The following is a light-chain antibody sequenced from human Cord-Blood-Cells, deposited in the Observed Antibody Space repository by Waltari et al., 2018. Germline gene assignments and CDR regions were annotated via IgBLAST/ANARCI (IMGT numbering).Light chain of an antibody. V-gene: IGLV2-14*01. J-gene: IGLJ3*02. CDR2: DVS. CDR3: SSYTSSSTLV. CDR1: SSDVGGYNY. Sequence: QSALTQPASVSGSPGQSITISCTGTSSDVGGYNYVSWYQQHPGKAPKLMIYDVSNRPSGVFNRFSGPKSGNTASLTISGFQAEDEADYYCSSYTSSSTLVFGGGTKLTVL.